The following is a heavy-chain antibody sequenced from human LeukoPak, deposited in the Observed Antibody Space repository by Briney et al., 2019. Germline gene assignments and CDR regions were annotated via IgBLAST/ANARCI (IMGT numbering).Heavy chain of an antibody. CDR1: GGSISSGSYY. J-gene: IGHJ4*02. V-gene: IGHV4-61*02. CDR3: ARVSWSGYFFDY. D-gene: IGHD3-3*01. Sequence: SETLSLTCTVSGGSISSGSYYWSWIRQPAGKGLEWIGRIYTSGSTNYNPSLKSRVTISVDTSKNQFSLKLSSVTAADTAVYYCARVSWSGYFFDYWGQGTLVTVSS. CDR2: IYTSGST.